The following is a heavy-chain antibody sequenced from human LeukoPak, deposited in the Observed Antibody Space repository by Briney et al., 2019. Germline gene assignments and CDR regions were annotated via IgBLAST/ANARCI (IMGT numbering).Heavy chain of an antibody. CDR1: GYTFTSYG. V-gene: IGHV1-18*01. D-gene: IGHD3-3*01. J-gene: IGHJ6*03. CDR3: ARDEYDFWSGYYYMDV. CDR2: ISAYNGNT. Sequence: ASVKVSCKASGYTFTSYGISWVRQAPGQGLAWMGWISAYNGNTNYAQKLQGRVTMTTDTSTSTAYMELRSLRSDDTAVYYCARDEYDFWSGYYYMDVWGKGTTVTVSS.